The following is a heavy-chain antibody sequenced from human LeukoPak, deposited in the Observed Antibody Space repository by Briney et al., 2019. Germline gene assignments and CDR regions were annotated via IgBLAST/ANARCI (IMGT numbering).Heavy chain of an antibody. V-gene: IGHV1-2*04. Sequence: ASVKVSCKASGYTFTGYYMHWVRQAPGQGLEWMGWINPNSGGTNYAQKFQGWVTMTRDTSISTAYMELSRLRSDDTAVYYCARTREGVNGWYDYWGQGTLVTVSS. D-gene: IGHD6-19*01. CDR3: ARTREGVNGWYDY. J-gene: IGHJ4*02. CDR1: GYTFTGYY. CDR2: INPNSGGT.